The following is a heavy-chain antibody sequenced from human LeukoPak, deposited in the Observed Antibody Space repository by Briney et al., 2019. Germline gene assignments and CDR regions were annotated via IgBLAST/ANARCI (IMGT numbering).Heavy chain of an antibody. V-gene: IGHV3-48*01. D-gene: IGHD4-17*01. CDR2: ISSSGSSI. CDR1: GFTFSSYS. Sequence: PGGSLRLSCAASGFTFSSYSMNWVRQAPGKGLGWVSYISSSGSSIYYADSVKGRFTISRDNANKLLHLQMNSLSAEDTAVYYCVRGPGVSAVTTMYWGQGTLVTVSS. CDR3: VRGPGVSAVTTMY. J-gene: IGHJ4*02.